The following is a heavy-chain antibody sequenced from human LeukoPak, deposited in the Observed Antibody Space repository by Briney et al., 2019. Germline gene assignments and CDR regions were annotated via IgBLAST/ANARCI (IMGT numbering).Heavy chain of an antibody. D-gene: IGHD6-19*01. V-gene: IGHV1-69*13. CDR2: IIPIFGTA. Sequence: ASVKVSCKASGGTFSSYAISWVRQAPGQGLEWMGGIIPIFGTANYAQKFQGRVTITADESTSTAYMELSSLRSEDTAVYYCARDVYSSGWYGGFDLWGQGTLVTVSS. J-gene: IGHJ4*02. CDR3: ARDVYSSGWYGGFDL. CDR1: GGTFSSYA.